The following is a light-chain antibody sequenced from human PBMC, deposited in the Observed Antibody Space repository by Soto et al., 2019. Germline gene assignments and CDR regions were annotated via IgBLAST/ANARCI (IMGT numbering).Light chain of an antibody. J-gene: IGLJ2*01. CDR3: YSYTSSSTVV. V-gene: IGLV2-14*01. Sequence: HSALTQPASVPGSPGQSITISCTGTSSDVGGYKYVSWYHQYPGKAPKLMIYEVSNRPSGVSDRFSGSKSGNTASLTISGLQAEDEGDYYCYSYTSSSTVVFGGGTKLTVL. CDR1: SSDVGGYKY. CDR2: EVS.